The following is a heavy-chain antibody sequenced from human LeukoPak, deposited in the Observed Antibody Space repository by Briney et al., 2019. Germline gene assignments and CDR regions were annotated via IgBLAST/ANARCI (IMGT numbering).Heavy chain of an antibody. Sequence: SEXXSXTXXXXXXXXSGYYWSWIRXPPGKGLEWIGEINHSGSTNYNPSLKSRVTISVDTSKNQFSLKLSSVTAADTAVYYCARGYIAAAGRGRYNWFDPWGQGTLVTVSS. D-gene: IGHD6-13*01. CDR3: ARGYIAAAGRGRYNWFDP. V-gene: IGHV4-34*01. J-gene: IGHJ5*02. CDR1: XXXXSGYY. CDR2: INHSGST.